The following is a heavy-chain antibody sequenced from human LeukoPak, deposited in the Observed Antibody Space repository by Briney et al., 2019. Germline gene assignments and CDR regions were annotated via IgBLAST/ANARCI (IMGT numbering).Heavy chain of an antibody. CDR3: ARHESAVGALFY. J-gene: IGHJ4*02. CDR2: IYYGGST. D-gene: IGHD1-26*01. V-gene: IGHV4-59*08. CDR1: GGSISSYY. Sequence: SETLSLTCTVSGGSISSYYWSWIRQPPGKGLEWIGYIYYGGSTNYNPSLKSRVTISVDTSKNQFSLRLASVTAADTAVYYCARHESAVGALFYWGQGTLVTVSS.